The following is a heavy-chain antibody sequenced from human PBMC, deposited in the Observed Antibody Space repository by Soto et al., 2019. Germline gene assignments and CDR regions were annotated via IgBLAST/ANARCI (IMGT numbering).Heavy chain of an antibody. Sequence: EVPLVESGGGLVKPGGSLRLSCAASGFTFSTYSMSWVRQAPGKGLEWVSFISSSRSYIYYADSVKGRFTISRDNAKNSLYLQMNSLRAEDTAVYYCARDPAEGPAAMWNNWFDPWGQGTLVTVSS. CDR1: GFTFSTYS. J-gene: IGHJ5*02. CDR3: ARDPAEGPAAMWNNWFDP. V-gene: IGHV3-21*01. D-gene: IGHD2-2*01. CDR2: ISSSRSYI.